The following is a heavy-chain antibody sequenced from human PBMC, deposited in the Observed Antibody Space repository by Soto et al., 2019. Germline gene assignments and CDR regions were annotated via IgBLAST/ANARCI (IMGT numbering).Heavy chain of an antibody. V-gene: IGHV3-11*01. J-gene: IGHJ4*02. CDR3: ARKAARNYIDS. D-gene: IGHD6-6*01. CDR1: GCTFTDYS. CDR2: IDSRGRTL. Sequence: GGSLRLSCAASGCTFTDYSMSWIRQAPGKGLEWLAFIDSRGRTLSYADSVKGRFTISRDNAKNSLYLQMHSLRADDTAVYYCARKAARNYIDSWCQGDVVTVSS.